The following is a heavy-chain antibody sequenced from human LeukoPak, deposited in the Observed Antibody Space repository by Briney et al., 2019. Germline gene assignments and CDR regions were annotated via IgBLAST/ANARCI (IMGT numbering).Heavy chain of an antibody. Sequence: PGGFLRLSCAASGFTFSSYWMHWVRQAPGKGLVWVSRINSDGSSTSYADSVKGRFTISRDNAKNTLYLQMNSLRAEDTAVYYCARGGGYSGYGYWGQGTLVTVSS. CDR1: GFTFSSYW. V-gene: IGHV3-74*01. CDR2: INSDGSST. D-gene: IGHD5-12*01. J-gene: IGHJ4*02. CDR3: ARGGGYSGYGY.